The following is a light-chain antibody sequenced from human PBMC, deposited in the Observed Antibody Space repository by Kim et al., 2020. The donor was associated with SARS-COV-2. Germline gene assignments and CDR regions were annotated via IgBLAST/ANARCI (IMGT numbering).Light chain of an antibody. CDR3: QQYNIWPPDS. J-gene: IGKJ2*03. CDR2: DAC. CDR1: QSVSFQ. V-gene: IGKV3-15*01. Sequence: VSPGERATLSCRASQSVSFQLAWYQQKPGQAPRLLIYDACSRATGIPARFSGSGSGTDFTLTISSLQSEDFAVYYCQQYNIWPPDSFGQGTKLEIK.